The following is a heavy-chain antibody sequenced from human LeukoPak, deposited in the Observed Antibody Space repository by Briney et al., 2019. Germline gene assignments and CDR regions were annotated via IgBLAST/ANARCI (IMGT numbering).Heavy chain of an antibody. CDR3: ARSLGQLLGFDP. J-gene: IGHJ5*02. CDR2: IFYSGST. V-gene: IGHV4-30-4*08. Sequence: PSQTLSLTCTVSGGSITSGDYYWSWIRQPPGKGLEWIGYIFYSGSTNYSPSLESRVTISIDTSEKQFSLSLRSVTAADTAVYYCARSLGQLLGFDPWGQGTLVTVSS. D-gene: IGHD3-10*01. CDR1: GGSITSGDYY.